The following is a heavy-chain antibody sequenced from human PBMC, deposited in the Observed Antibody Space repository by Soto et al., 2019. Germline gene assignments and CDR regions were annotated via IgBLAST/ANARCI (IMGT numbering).Heavy chain of an antibody. CDR3: GKGGMTDYGDYFHFDY. D-gene: IGHD4-17*01. J-gene: IGHJ4*02. CDR1: GDTFRRYV. Sequence: QVQLVQSAAEVKKPVSSVKVSCEASGDTFRRYVISWVRQAPGQGLEWMGGIIPIFGSTNYAQKFQGRVTITADESTSTAYMELSSLRSEDTAIYYCGKGGMTDYGDYFHFDYWRQGTLVTVSS. CDR2: IIPIFGST. V-gene: IGHV1-69*12.